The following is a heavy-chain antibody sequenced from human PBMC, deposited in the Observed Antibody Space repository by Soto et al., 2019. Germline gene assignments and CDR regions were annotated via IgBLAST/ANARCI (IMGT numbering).Heavy chain of an antibody. D-gene: IGHD6-19*01. V-gene: IGHV4-59*08. CDR1: GGSISSYY. CDR2: IYYRGST. CDR3: ASPYSSGWYAAFDI. Sequence: QVHLQQSGPGLVKPSETLSLTCTVSGGSISSYYWSWIRQPPGKGLEWIGFIYYRGSTNYNPSLKSRVTISVDTSKNQFSLKLSSVAAADTAVYYCASPYSSGWYAAFDIWGQGTMVTVSS. J-gene: IGHJ3*02.